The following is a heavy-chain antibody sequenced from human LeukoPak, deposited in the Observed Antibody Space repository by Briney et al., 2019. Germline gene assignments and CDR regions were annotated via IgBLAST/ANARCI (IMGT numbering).Heavy chain of an antibody. J-gene: IGHJ6*03. CDR3: TTDLSSYGSRGYYYYYMDV. D-gene: IGHD5-18*01. V-gene: IGHV3-15*01. CDR1: GFTFSNAW. Sequence: PGGPLRLSCAASGFTFSNAWMSWVRQAPGKGLEWVGRIKSKTDGGTTDYAAPVKGRFTISRDDSKNTLYLQMNSLKTEDTAVYYCTTDLSSYGSRGYYYYYMDVWGKGTTVTVSS. CDR2: IKSKTDGGTT.